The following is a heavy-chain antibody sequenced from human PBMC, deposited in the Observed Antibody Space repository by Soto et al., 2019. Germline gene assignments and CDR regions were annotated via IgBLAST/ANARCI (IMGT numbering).Heavy chain of an antibody. CDR1: GGSMSSYY. CDR2: IYYSGST. CDR3: ARQGRGSSLTADY. V-gene: IGHV4-59*08. D-gene: IGHD3-10*01. Sequence: SETLSLTCTVSGGSMSSYYWSWIRRPPGKGLEWIGYIYYSGSTNYNPSLKSRVTILVDTSKNQFSLNLSTVTAADTAVYYCARQGRGSSLTADYWGQGTLVTVSS. J-gene: IGHJ4*02.